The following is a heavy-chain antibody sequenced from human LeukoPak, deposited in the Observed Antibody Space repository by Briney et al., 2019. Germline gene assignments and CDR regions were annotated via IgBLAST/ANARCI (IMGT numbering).Heavy chain of an antibody. Sequence: PGGSLRLSCAASGFDVSRYYMTWVRQPPGKGLEWVPVIYSDGSTYYADSVKGRFTISRDNSKNTVYLQMNRLRVEDTAVYSCMDTAVGWGQGTLVTVSS. J-gene: IGHJ4*02. D-gene: IGHD5-18*01. V-gene: IGHV3-53*05. CDR1: GFDVSRYY. CDR3: MDTAVG. CDR2: IYSDGST.